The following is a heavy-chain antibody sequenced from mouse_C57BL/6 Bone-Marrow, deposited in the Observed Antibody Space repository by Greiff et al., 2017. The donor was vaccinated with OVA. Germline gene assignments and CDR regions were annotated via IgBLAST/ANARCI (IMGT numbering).Heavy chain of an antibody. CDR3: ARWDYGGMDY. D-gene: IGHD2-4*01. V-gene: IGHV5-17*01. CDR1: GFTFSDYG. Sequence: EVNVVESGGGLVKPGGSLKLSCAASGFTFSDYGMHWVRQAPEKGLEWVAYISSGSSTIYYADTVKGRFTISRDNAKNTLFLQMTSLRSEDTAMYYCARWDYGGMDYWGQGTSVTVSS. CDR2: ISSGSSTI. J-gene: IGHJ4*01.